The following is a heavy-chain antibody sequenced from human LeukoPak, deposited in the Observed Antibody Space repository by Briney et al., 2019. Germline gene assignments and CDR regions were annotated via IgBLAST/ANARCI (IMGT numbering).Heavy chain of an antibody. CDR2: ISGSVAST. CDR1: GFTFSRYG. J-gene: IGHJ4*02. D-gene: IGHD3-22*01. V-gene: IGHV3-23*01. CDR3: AKHPSGYYYDLFDY. Sequence: PGGSPRLSCAASGFTFSRYGMSWVRQAPGKGREWVAAISGSVASTYYADSVKGRLTISRDNSKNTLYLQMNSLRAEDTAVYYCAKHPSGYYYDLFDYWGQGILVTVSS.